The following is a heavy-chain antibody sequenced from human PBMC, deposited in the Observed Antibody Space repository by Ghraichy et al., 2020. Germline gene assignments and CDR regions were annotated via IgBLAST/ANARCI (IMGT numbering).Heavy chain of an antibody. CDR1: GFTFPIYS. D-gene: IGHD3-3*02. V-gene: IGHV3-33*01. Sequence: GGSLRLSCAAAGFTFPIYSMNWVRQAPGKGLEWVAVIWSDGSKKHYADSVKGRFTISRDNSKKTLYLEMNSLTAEDTAVYYCARDLASSEIHSVYYGMDVWGQGTTVIVSS. J-gene: IGHJ6*02. CDR2: IWSDGSKK. CDR3: ARDLASSEIHSVYYGMDV.